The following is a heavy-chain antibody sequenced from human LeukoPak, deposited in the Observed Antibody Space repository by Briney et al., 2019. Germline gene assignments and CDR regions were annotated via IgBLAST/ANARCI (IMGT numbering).Heavy chain of an antibody. CDR3: AKDGGFDFAY. V-gene: IGHV3-23*01. J-gene: IGHJ4*02. Sequence: GASLRLSCADSGFTFSSYALTRVRQPPGKGLEWVSAISGSGDSTYYADTVKGPFTISRDNAKNTLYLQMNSLRAEDTAVYYRAKDGGFDFAYWGQGTLVTVSS. CDR1: GFTFSSYA. CDR2: ISGSGDST. D-gene: IGHD5-12*01.